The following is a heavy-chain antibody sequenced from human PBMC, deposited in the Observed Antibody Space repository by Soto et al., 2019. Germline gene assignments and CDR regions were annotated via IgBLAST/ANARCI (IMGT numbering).Heavy chain of an antibody. Sequence: EVQLLESGGGLVKPGGSLRLSCAASGFTFSNAWMNWVRQAPGKGLEWVGRIKSKTDGGTTDYAAPVKGRFTISRDDSKNTLYLQMNSLKTEDTAVYYCTTPKPYDSSGYYPYYFDYWGQGTLVTVSS. D-gene: IGHD3-22*01. CDR1: GFTFSNAW. V-gene: IGHV3-15*07. CDR2: IKSKTDGGTT. J-gene: IGHJ4*02. CDR3: TTPKPYDSSGYYPYYFDY.